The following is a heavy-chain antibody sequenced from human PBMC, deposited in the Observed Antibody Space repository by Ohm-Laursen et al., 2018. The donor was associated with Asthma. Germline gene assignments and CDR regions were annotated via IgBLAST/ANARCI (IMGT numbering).Heavy chain of an antibody. CDR2: INPSAGSI. CDR3: ARLSSINFDY. CDR1: GYTFTNYY. J-gene: IGHJ4*02. Sequence: ASVKVSCKASGYTFTNYYIHWVRQAPGQGLEWMGIINPSAGSITYAQKFQGRVTMTSDTSTSTVYMELTRLRSEDTAVYYCARLSSINFDYWGQGTLVTVSS. D-gene: IGHD6-13*01. V-gene: IGHV1-46*03.